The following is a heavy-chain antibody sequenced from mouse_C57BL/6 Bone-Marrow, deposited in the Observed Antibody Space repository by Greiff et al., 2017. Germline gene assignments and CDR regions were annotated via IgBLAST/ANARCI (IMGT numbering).Heavy chain of an antibody. CDR3: ARGGRWFAY. Sequence: EVMLVESGGGLVKPGGSLKLSCAASGFTFSSYAMSWVRQTPEKRLEWVATISDGGSYTYYPDNVKGRFTISRDNAKNNLYLQMSHLKSEDTAMYYCARGGRWFAYWGQGTLVTVSA. CDR2: ISDGGSYT. J-gene: IGHJ3*01. CDR1: GFTFSSYA. V-gene: IGHV5-4*03.